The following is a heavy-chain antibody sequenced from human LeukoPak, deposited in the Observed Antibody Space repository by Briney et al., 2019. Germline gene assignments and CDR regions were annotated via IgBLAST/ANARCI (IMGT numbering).Heavy chain of an antibody. CDR2: INSAGSTT. D-gene: IGHD2-21*02. J-gene: IGHJ4*02. CDR3: ARGFSQHVVVVTAIGDY. Sequence: PGGSLRLSCAASGFTFSSYWMHWVRQAPGKGLVWVSRINSAGSTTSYADSVKGRFTISRDNAKNTLYLQMNSLRAEDTAVYYCARGFSQHVVVVTAIGDYWGQGTLVTVSS. V-gene: IGHV3-74*01. CDR1: GFTFSSYW.